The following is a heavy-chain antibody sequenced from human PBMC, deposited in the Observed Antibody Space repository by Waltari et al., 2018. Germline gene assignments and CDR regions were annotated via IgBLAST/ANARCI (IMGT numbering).Heavy chain of an antibody. CDR2: INWKGDKV. J-gene: IGHJ4*02. Sequence: VESGGGVIRPGGALRLPCEASGFTFGDYGMSWVRQGPGKVLEWIAGINWKGDKVAYGDAVRGRFIISRDNAKNLLYLQMNTVGLDDTALYYCARGGDSSWPRWGQGTLVTVSA. CDR1: GFTFGDYG. CDR3: ARGGDSSWPR. V-gene: IGHV3-20*04. D-gene: IGHD3-22*01.